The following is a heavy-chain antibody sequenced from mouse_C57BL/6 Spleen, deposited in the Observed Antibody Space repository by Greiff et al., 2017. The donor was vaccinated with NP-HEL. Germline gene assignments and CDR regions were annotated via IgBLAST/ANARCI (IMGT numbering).Heavy chain of an antibody. J-gene: IGHJ4*01. CDR3: ARALLGAMDY. CDR1: GFTFSDYY. Sequence: EVQRVESEGGLVQPGSSMKLSCTASGFTFSDYYMAWVRQVPEKGLEWVANINYDGSSTYYLDSLKSRFIISRDNAKNILYLQMSSLKSEDTATYYCARALLGAMDYWGQGTSVTVSS. D-gene: IGHD1-1*01. V-gene: IGHV5-16*01. CDR2: INYDGSST.